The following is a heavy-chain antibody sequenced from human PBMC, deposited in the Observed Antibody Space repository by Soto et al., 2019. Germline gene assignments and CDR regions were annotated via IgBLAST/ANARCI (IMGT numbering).Heavy chain of an antibody. D-gene: IGHD6-19*01. Sequence: QVQLVQSGAEVKKPGASVKVSCKASGYTFTSYYMHWVRQAPGQGLEWMGIINPSGGSTSYAQKFQGRVTMTRDTSTSTVYMDLSSLRSEDTAVYYCAREHPVAGASDYWGQGTLVTVSS. CDR2: INPSGGST. V-gene: IGHV1-46*01. CDR3: AREHPVAGASDY. J-gene: IGHJ4*02. CDR1: GYTFTSYY.